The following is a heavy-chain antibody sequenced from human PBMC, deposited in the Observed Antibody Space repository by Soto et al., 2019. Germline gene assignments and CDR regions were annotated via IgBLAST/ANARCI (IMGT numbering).Heavy chain of an antibody. J-gene: IGHJ4*02. CDR2: IYYSGTT. CDR3: ARALRVATFSY. Sequence: SETLSLTCNVSGASISSGAYYWTWIRQRPGKGLEWIGFIYYSGTTYYNPSLKSRVTISGDTSKNQFSLKLTSVTAADTAVYYCARALRVATFSYWGQGALVTVSS. D-gene: IGHD5-12*01. V-gene: IGHV4-31*03. CDR1: GASISSGAYY.